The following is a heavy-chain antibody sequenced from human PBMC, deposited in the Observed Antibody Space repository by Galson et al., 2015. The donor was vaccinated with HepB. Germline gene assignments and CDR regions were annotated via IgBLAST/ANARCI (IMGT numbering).Heavy chain of an antibody. CDR2: INSGGDTI. CDR3: ARGGLWLVFDY. J-gene: IGHJ4*02. V-gene: IGHV3-11*01. Sequence: SLRLSCAASGFIFSDYYMSWIRQAPGKGLEWVSYINSGGDTINYADSVKGRFTISRDNAKNSLFLQMNSLRAEDTAVYYCARGGLWLVFDYWGQGTLVTVSS. D-gene: IGHD6-19*01. CDR1: GFIFSDYY.